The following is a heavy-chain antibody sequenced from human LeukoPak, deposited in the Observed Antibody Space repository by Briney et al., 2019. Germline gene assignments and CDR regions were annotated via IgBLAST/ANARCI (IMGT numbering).Heavy chain of an antibody. D-gene: IGHD6-25*01. V-gene: IGHV1-8*02. CDR2: MSPNSGDT. CDR1: GYTFSGYD. CDR3: ARDNSAYDY. Sequence: GASVKVSCKASGYTFSGYDVNWVRQATGQGLEWMGWMSPNSGDTGYAQKFQGRVTMTRDTSISTAYMELSRLRSDDTAVYYCARDNSAYDYWGQGTLVTVSS. J-gene: IGHJ4*02.